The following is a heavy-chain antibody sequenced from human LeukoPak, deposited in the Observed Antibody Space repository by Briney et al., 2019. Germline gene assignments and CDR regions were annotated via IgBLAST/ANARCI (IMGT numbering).Heavy chain of an antibody. CDR1: GDSLNNSNYF. J-gene: IGHJ2*01. CDR3: ARPVDWYLDA. V-gene: IGHV4-39*01. Sequence: SETLSLTCTVSGDSLNNSNYFWGWIRQPPGKGLEWIATIHYTGNAYYNPSLTSRLTISVDMSRNQFSLKLTSVTAADTAVYYCARPVDWYLDAWGRGTLVTVSS. CDR2: IHYTGNA.